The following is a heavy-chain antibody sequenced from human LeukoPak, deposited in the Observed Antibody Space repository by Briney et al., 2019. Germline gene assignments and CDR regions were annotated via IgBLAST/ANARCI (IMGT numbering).Heavy chain of an antibody. V-gene: IGHV4-59*01. CDR1: GGSISSYY. J-gene: IGHJ6*02. CDR3: ARGGYDFWSGYYYYGMDV. Sequence: SETLSLTCTVSGGSISSYYWSWIRQPPGKGLEWIGYIYYSGSINYNPSLKSRVTISVDTSKNQLSLKLSSVTAADTAVYYCARGGYDFWSGYYYYGMDVWGQGTTVTVSS. D-gene: IGHD3-3*01. CDR2: IYYSGSI.